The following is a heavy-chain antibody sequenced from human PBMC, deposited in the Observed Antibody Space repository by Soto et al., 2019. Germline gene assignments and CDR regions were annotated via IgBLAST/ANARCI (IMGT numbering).Heavy chain of an antibody. Sequence: QVQLVQSGGEEKKPGASVKVSCKAFGYTFTNYGISWVRQAPGQGLEWMGWMSPNNGNTKYAQKIQGRVTMTKDTSTSTAYMDLRSLISDDTAVYYCARGRAATLAAAGHDYWGQGTLVTVSS. V-gene: IGHV1-18*01. CDR1: GYTFTNYG. CDR2: MSPNNGNT. J-gene: IGHJ4*02. D-gene: IGHD6-13*01. CDR3: ARGRAATLAAAGHDY.